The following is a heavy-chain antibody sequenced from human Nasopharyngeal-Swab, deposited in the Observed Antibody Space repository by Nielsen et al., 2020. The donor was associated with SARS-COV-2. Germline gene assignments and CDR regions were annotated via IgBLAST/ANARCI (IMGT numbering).Heavy chain of an antibody. Sequence: SCAASGFTFSSYGMHWVRQAPGKGLEWVAVIWYDGSNKYYADSVKGRFTISRDNSKNTLYLQMNSLRAEDTAVYYCARGNRPVAFDIWGQGTMVTVSS. CDR3: ARGNRPVAFDI. CDR2: IWYDGSNK. D-gene: IGHD2/OR15-2a*01. V-gene: IGHV3-33*01. J-gene: IGHJ3*02. CDR1: GFTFSSYG.